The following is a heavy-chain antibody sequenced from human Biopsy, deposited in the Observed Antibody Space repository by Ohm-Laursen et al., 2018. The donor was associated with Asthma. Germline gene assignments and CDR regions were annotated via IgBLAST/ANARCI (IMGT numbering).Heavy chain of an antibody. Sequence: SLRLSCAASGFNFDDYGMNWVRQGPGKGLEWVAGISWNSVSIAYADSVRGRFTISRDNAKTSLYLQMRSLRADDTAVYYCVKDTVEDRGGYYTFDVWGQGTKVTVSS. V-gene: IGHV3-9*01. CDR3: VKDTVEDRGGYYTFDV. CDR1: GFNFDDYG. D-gene: IGHD3-22*01. J-gene: IGHJ3*01. CDR2: ISWNSVSI.